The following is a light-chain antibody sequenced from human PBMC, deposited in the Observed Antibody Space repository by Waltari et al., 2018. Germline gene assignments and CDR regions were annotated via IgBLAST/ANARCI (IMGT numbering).Light chain of an antibody. CDR3: VLYMGSDIWV. CDR2: NTN. Sequence: QTVVTQEPSFSVSPGGTVTLTCGLTSGSVSTSSYPNWYQQTPGQAPRTLIYNTNTRSSGVPDRFSGSILGNKAALTITGAQADDESDYYCVLYMGSDIWVFGGGTKLTVL. V-gene: IGLV8-61*01. CDR1: SGSVSTSSY. J-gene: IGLJ3*02.